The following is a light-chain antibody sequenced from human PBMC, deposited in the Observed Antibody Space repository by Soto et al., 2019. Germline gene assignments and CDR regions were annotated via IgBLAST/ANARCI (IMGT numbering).Light chain of an antibody. CDR3: QQLDSYPIT. Sequence: QLTQSPSSLSASVGDRVTMTCRASQGIGSYLAWYQQKPGKAPKLLIYAASTLQSGVPSRFSGSGSGTDFTLTISSLHPEDFATYYCQQLDSYPITFGQGTRLEIK. J-gene: IGKJ5*01. V-gene: IGKV1-9*01. CDR1: QGIGSY. CDR2: AAS.